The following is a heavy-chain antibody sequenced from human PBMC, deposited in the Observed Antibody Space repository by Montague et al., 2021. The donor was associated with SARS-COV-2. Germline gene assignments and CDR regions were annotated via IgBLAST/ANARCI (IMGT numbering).Heavy chain of an antibody. CDR1: GGSLSGYN. J-gene: IGHJ4*02. CDR3: ARGVPGC. V-gene: IGHV4-34*01. D-gene: IGHD4/OR15-4a*01. CDR2: INDSGGT. Sequence: SETLSLTCAVYGGSLSGYNWGWVRQSPGKGLEWIGQINDSGGTKCNPSLKSRVTISLDTSKNQFSLKLSSVTAADTAVYYCARGVPGCWGQGTLVTVSS.